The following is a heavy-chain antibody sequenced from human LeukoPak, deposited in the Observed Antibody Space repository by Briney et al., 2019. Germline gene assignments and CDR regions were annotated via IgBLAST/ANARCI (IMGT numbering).Heavy chain of an antibody. CDR1: GFTFSSYA. Sequence: GGSLRLSCSASGFTFSSYAMHWVRQAPEKGLEYVSTISNNGHSTYYADSVMGRFTISRDNAKNTVFLQMNSLRVEDTGVYYCASALTTVTPHFHCWGQGTLVTVSS. V-gene: IGHV3-64*04. D-gene: IGHD4-17*01. J-gene: IGHJ4*02. CDR2: ISNNGHST. CDR3: ASALTTVTPHFHC.